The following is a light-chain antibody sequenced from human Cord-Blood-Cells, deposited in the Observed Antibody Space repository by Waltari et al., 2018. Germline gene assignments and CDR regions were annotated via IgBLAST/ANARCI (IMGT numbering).Light chain of an antibody. J-gene: IGLJ2*01. CDR1: SSDVGGYNY. CDR3: SSYAGSNNPVV. V-gene: IGLV2-8*01. CDR2: EVS. Sequence: QSALTQPPSASGSPGQSVTISCTGTSSDVGGYNYVSWYQQHPGKAPILMIYEVSKRPSGGPDRFSGSKSGNTASLTVSGLQAEDEADYYCSSYAGSNNPVVFGGGTKLTVL.